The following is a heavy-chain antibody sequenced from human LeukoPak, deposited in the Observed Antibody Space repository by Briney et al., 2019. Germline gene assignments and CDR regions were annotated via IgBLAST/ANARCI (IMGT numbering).Heavy chain of an antibody. Sequence: ASVKVSCKVSGYTLTELSMHWVRQAPGKGLEWMGGFDPEDGETIDAQKFQGRVTMTEDTSTDTAYMELSSLRSEDTAVYYCATVGVVVPAARVRWWFDPWGQGTLVTVSS. CDR1: GYTLTELS. CDR3: ATVGVVVPAARVRWWFDP. CDR2: FDPEDGET. V-gene: IGHV1-24*01. J-gene: IGHJ5*02. D-gene: IGHD2-2*01.